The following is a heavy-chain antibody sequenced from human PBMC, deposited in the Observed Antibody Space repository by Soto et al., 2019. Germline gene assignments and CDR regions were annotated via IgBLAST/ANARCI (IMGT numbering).Heavy chain of an antibody. D-gene: IGHD6-6*01. J-gene: IGHJ5*02. V-gene: IGHV1-3*01. CDR3: ARDRDSSSFRFDP. CDR2: INAGNGNT. CDR1: GYTFTSYA. Sequence: ASVKGSCKASGYTFTSYAMHWVRQSPGQRLEWMGWINAGNGNTKYSQKFQGRVTITRDTSASTAYMELSSLRSEDTAVYYCARDRDSSSFRFDPWGQGTLVTVSS.